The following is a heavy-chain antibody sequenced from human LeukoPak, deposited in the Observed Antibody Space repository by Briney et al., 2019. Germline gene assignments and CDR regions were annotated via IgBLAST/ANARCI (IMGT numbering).Heavy chain of an antibody. CDR3: ATGRWFGEFAGSAFED. D-gene: IGHD3-10*01. CDR1: GFGFSNYW. J-gene: IGHJ4*02. CDR2: IKEDGSVI. V-gene: IGHV3-7*01. Sequence: GGSRRLSCLGSGFGFSNYWMTWLRQAPGEGRERVANIKEDGSVIYYADSVKGRFTISRDNAKNSVYLQMNSLRVEDTALYYCATGRWFGEFAGSAFEDWGQGTLVTVSS.